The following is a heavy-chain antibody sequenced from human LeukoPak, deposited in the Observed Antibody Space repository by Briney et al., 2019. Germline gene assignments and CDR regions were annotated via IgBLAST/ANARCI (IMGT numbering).Heavy chain of an antibody. CDR2: VGTSGPGT. V-gene: IGHV3-23*01. CDR3: ATSRFL. CDR1: GFTFSSYD. Sequence: PGGSLRLSCVASGFTFSSYDMNWVRQAPGKGLEWVSSVGTSGPGTYYADSVKGRFTISRDNSKNTLSLHMNSLRAEDTAVYYCATSRFLWGQGTLVTVSS. D-gene: IGHD2/OR15-2a*01. J-gene: IGHJ4*02.